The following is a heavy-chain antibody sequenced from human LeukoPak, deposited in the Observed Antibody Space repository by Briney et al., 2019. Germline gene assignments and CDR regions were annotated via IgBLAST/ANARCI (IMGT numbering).Heavy chain of an antibody. D-gene: IGHD3-3*01. Sequence: SETLSLTCAVSGGSISDYYWGWIRHPPGKGLEWIGHIFGNVSPDYNPSLKSRVTITTDTSKNQFSLQLCSVTAADTAMYFCARRFRTSGTLHHDAYGVWGQGTVVTVSS. J-gene: IGHJ3*01. CDR1: GGSISDYY. CDR2: IFGNVSP. V-gene: IGHV4-4*09. CDR3: ARRFRTSGTLHHDAYGV.